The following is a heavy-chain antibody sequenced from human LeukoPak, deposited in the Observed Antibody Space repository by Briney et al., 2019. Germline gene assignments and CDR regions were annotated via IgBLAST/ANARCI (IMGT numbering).Heavy chain of an antibody. CDR2: IYTSGST. V-gene: IGHV4-61*02. J-gene: IGHJ6*03. CDR1: GGSISSGSYY. Sequence: SQTLSLTCTVSGGSISSGSYYWSWIRQPAGKGRGWIGRIYTSGSTNYNPSLKSRVTISVDTSKNQFSLKLSSVTAADTAVYYCARDHEVVPSYYYMDVWGKGTTVTVSS. CDR3: ARDHEVVPSYYYMDV. D-gene: IGHD2-2*01.